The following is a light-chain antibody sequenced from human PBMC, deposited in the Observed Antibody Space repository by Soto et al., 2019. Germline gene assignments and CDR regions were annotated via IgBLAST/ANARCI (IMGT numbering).Light chain of an antibody. V-gene: IGLV1-47*01. CDR1: SSNLGSNY. Sequence: QSVLTQPPSASGTPGQRVTISCSGSSSNLGSNYVYWYQQLPGTAPKLLIYRNNQRPSGVPDRFSGSKSGTSASLAISGLRSEDEAVYYCAAWDDSLLVVFGGGTQLTVL. CDR3: AAWDDSLLVV. CDR2: RNN. J-gene: IGLJ2*01.